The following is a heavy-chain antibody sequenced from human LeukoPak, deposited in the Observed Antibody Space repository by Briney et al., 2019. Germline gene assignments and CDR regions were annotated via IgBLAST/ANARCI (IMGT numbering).Heavy chain of an antibody. Sequence: GGSLRLSCAASGSTFSSYAMSWVRQAPGKGLEWVSAISGSGGSTYYADSVKGRFTISRDNSKNTLYLQMNSLRAEDTAVYYCAKDLYYYDSSGYLYYFDYWGQGTLVTVSS. CDR1: GSTFSSYA. CDR3: AKDLYYYDSSGYLYYFDY. D-gene: IGHD3-22*01. J-gene: IGHJ4*02. V-gene: IGHV3-23*01. CDR2: ISGSGGST.